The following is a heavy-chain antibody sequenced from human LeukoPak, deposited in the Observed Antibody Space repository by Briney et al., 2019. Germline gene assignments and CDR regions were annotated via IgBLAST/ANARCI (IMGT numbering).Heavy chain of an antibody. CDR1: GFTFSSYA. J-gene: IGHJ5*02. CDR2: ISYEGSHK. V-gene: IGHV3-30-3*01. Sequence: GRSLRLSCAVSGFTFSSYAMHWVRQAPGKGREWVAVISYEGSHKYYADSVKGRFTIPRDNSKNTLYLQMNSLRAEDTAVFYCASNSSGYNNWFEPWGQGTLVTVSS. D-gene: IGHD5-18*01. CDR3: ASNSSGYNNWFEP.